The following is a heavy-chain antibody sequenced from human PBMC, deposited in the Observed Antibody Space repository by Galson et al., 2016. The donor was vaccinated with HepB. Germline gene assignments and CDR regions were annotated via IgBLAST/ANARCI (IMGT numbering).Heavy chain of an antibody. D-gene: IGHD4/OR15-4a*01. J-gene: IGHJ5*02. CDR1: GFTFSSYA. CDR3: ARGQVLT. Sequence: SLRLSCAASGFTFSSYAMHWVRQAPGKGLEWVAAISDDERNKYYGDAAKGRFTISRDNARNSLFLQMNSLRVDDTAVYYCARGQVLTCGQGTLVTVSS. V-gene: IGHV3-33*02. CDR2: ISDDERNK.